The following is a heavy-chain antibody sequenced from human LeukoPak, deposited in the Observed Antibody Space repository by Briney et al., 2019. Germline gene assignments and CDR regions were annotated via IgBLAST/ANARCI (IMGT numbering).Heavy chain of an antibody. CDR3: AKEFMVRGVPATDY. CDR1: GFTFSSYG. Sequence: GGSLRLSCAASGFTFSSYGMHWVRQAPGKGLEWVAVISYDGSNKYYADSVKGRFTISRDNSENTLYLQMNSLRAEDTAVYYCAKEFMVRGVPATDYWGQGTLVTVSS. J-gene: IGHJ4*02. V-gene: IGHV3-30*18. D-gene: IGHD3-10*01. CDR2: ISYDGSNK.